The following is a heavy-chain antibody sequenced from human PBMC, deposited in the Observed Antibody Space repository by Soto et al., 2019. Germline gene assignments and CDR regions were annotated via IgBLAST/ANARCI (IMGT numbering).Heavy chain of an antibody. CDR3: ARDSGYSSGWFPYNWFDP. CDR2: IYYSGST. V-gene: IGHV4-59*01. Sequence: QVQLQESGPGLVKPSETLSLTCTVSGGSISSYYWSWIRQPPGKGLEWIGYIYYSGSTNYNPSLKSRVTISVDTSKNQFSLKLSSVTAADTAVYYCARDSGYSSGWFPYNWFDPWGQGTLVTVSS. D-gene: IGHD6-19*01. CDR1: GGSISSYY. J-gene: IGHJ5*02.